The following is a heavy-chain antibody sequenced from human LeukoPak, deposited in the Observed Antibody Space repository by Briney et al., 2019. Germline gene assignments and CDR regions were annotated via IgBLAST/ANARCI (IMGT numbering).Heavy chain of an antibody. V-gene: IGHV3-74*01. CDR1: GFTFSSSW. J-gene: IGHJ3*02. CDR3: ARRGNMSSHAFDI. Sequence: GGSLRLSCAASGFTFSSSWMHWVRQVPGTGPVWVSRISSDGTNTYYADSVKGRFSISRDNAKNTLYLQMNSLRAEDTAVYYCARRGNMSSHAFDIWGQGTVVTVSS. D-gene: IGHD2/OR15-2a*01. CDR2: ISSDGTNT.